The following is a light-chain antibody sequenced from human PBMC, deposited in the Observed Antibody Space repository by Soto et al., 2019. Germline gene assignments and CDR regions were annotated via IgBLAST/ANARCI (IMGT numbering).Light chain of an antibody. J-gene: IGKJ1*01. Sequence: IVLTQSPGTLSLSPGERATLSCRASQSVSSSYLAWYQQKPGQAPRLLIYGASSRATGIPDRFSGSGSGTYFTVTISRLEPEEFAGYYCQQYGSSRTFGQGTQVEIK. CDR3: QQYGSSRT. CDR2: GAS. V-gene: IGKV3-20*01. CDR1: QSVSSSY.